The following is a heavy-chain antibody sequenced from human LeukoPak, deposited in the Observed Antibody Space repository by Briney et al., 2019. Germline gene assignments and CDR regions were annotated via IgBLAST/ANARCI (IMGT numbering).Heavy chain of an antibody. CDR3: ARAPVGGSYNPFDY. CDR2: INPNSGVT. CDR1: GYTFTGYY. D-gene: IGHD1-26*01. V-gene: IGHV1-2*06. Sequence: ASVKVSCKASGYTFTGYYMHWVRQAPGQGLEWMGRINPNSGVTNYAQKFKGRVTMTRDTSIRTAYMELSRLRSVDTAVYYCARAPVGGSYNPFDYWGQGTLVTVS. J-gene: IGHJ4*02.